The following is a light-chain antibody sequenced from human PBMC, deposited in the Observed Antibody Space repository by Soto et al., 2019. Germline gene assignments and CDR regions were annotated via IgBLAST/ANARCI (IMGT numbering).Light chain of an antibody. CDR3: QQYYSTPT. CDR2: WAS. V-gene: IGKV4-1*01. CDR1: QSGLYRSNNKNY. Sequence: DIVMTQSPDSLAVSLGERATINCKSSQSGLYRSNNKNYLTWYQQKPGQPPKLLIYWASTRQSGVPDRFSGSGSGTDFTLTISSLQAEDVAVYYCQQYYSTPTFGQGTKLEIK. J-gene: IGKJ2*01.